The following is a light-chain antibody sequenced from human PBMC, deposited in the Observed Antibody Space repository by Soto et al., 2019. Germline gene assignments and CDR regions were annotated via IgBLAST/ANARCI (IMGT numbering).Light chain of an antibody. CDR1: QSVSSY. CDR3: QQRSIWPPA. J-gene: IGKJ4*01. V-gene: IGKV3-11*01. CDR2: DAS. Sequence: EIVLTQSPATLSLSPGERATLSCRASQSVSSYLAWYQQKPGQAPRLLIYDASNRATGIPARFSGSGSGTAFTLTLHRLEPEDFAVYYCQQRSIWPPAFGGGTKGEIK.